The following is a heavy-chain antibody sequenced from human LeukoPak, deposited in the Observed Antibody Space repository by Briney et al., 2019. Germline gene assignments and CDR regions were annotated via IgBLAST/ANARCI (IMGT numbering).Heavy chain of an antibody. CDR1: GYTFTSYA. Sequence: GALVKVSCKASGYTFTSYAMHWVRQAPGQRLEWMGWINAGNGNTKYSQKFQGRVTITRDTSASTAYMELSSLRSEDTAVYYCATTYGDRLDFDYWGRGTLATVSS. V-gene: IGHV1-3*01. J-gene: IGHJ4*02. CDR2: INAGNGNT. D-gene: IGHD4-17*01. CDR3: ATTYGDRLDFDY.